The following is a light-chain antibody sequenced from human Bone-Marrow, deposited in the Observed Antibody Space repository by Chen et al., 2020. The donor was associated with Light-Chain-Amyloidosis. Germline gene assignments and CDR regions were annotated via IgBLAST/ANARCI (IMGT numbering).Light chain of an antibody. CDR1: DLPTKY. J-gene: IGLJ2*01. CDR2: RDT. CDR3: QSADSSGTYEVI. V-gene: IGLV3-25*03. Sequence: SYELPQPPSVSVSPGQTATITCSGDDLPTKYAYWYQQKPGQAPVLVIHRDTERSSGISERFSGSSSGTTATLTISGVQAEDEADYHCQSADSSGTYEVIFGGGTKLTVL.